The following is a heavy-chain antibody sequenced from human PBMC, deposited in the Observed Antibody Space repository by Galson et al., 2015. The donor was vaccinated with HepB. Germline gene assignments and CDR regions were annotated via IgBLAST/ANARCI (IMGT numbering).Heavy chain of an antibody. CDR2: IIPIFGTA. D-gene: IGHD4-17*01. CDR3: ASDHDYGDHTTTLYYYYYMDV. J-gene: IGHJ6*03. Sequence: SVKVSCKASGGTFSSYAISWVRQAPGQGLEWMGGIIPIFGTANYAQKFQGRVTITADESTSTAYMELSSLRSEDTAVYYCASDHDYGDHTTTLYYYYYMDVWGKGTTVTVSS. CDR1: GGTFSSYA. V-gene: IGHV1-69*13.